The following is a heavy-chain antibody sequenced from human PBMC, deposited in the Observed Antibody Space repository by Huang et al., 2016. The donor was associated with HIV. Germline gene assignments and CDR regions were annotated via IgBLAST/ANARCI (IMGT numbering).Heavy chain of an antibody. D-gene: IGHD3-10*01. CDR1: GYTFFTYS. Sequence: QVQLVQSGPEMKKPGASVNVSCKASGYTFFTYSISWGRQAPGQVLEWMGWVSTYNGHTNYAQKFQGRLTLTTDVSTSSAYMELKNLRSDDTAVYYCARFRGPQVTLNWLDPWGQGTLVTVSS. J-gene: IGHJ5*02. V-gene: IGHV1-18*01. CDR3: ARFRGPQVTLNWLDP. CDR2: VSTYNGHT.